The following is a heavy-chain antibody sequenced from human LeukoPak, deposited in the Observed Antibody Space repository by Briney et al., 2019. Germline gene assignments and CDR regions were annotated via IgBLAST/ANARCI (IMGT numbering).Heavy chain of an antibody. V-gene: IGHV3-72*01. CDR1: GFTFSDHY. Sequence: GGSLRLSCAASGFTFSDHYVDWVPQAPGKGLEWVGRARNKANSYTTEYAASVKGRFTNSRDDSKNSLYLQMNSLKTEDTAVYYCARVSGSHYFDYWGQGTLVTVSS. J-gene: IGHJ4*02. CDR2: ARNKANSYTT. CDR3: ARVSGSHYFDY. D-gene: IGHD1-26*01.